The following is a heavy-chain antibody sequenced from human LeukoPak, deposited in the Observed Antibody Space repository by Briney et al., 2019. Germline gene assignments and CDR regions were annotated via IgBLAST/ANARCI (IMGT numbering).Heavy chain of an antibody. Sequence: GGSLRLSCAASGFTFSSSWMHWVRQAPGKGLEWVSSSGTRSGTKYYADSVMGRFTISRDSAMNSVSLQINSLRAEDTAVYYCLLQMTYGELSDPDFRGQGTLVTVSS. V-gene: IGHV3-21*01. D-gene: IGHD3-16*02. CDR1: GFTFSSSW. CDR3: LLQMTYGELSDPDF. J-gene: IGHJ4*02. CDR2: SGTRSGTK.